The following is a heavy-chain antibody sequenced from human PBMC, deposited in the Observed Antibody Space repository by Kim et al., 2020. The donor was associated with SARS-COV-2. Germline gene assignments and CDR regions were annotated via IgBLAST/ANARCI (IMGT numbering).Heavy chain of an antibody. V-gene: IGHV3-64D*09. D-gene: IGHD4-17*01. Sequence: GGSLRLSCSASGFTFSSYAMHWVRQAPGKGLEYVSAISSNGGSTYYADSVKGRFTISRDNSKNTLYLQMSSLRAEDTAVYYCVKDEKATVLTGPGGMDVWGQGTTVTVSS. CDR3: VKDEKATVLTGPGGMDV. CDR2: ISSNGGST. CDR1: GFTFSSYA. J-gene: IGHJ6*02.